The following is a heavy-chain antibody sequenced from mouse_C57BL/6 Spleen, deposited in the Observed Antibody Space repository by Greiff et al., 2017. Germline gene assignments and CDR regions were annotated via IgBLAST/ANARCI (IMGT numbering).Heavy chain of an antibody. D-gene: IGHD3-2*02. J-gene: IGHJ4*01. Sequence: QVQLQQSGPELVKPGASVKISCKASGYAFSSSWMNWVKQRPGKGLVWIGRIYPGDGDTNYNGKFKGKATLTADKSSSTAYMQLSSLTSEDSAVYFCAREEAFYAMDYWGQGTSVTVSS. CDR2: IYPGDGDT. CDR1: GYAFSSSW. CDR3: AREEAFYAMDY. V-gene: IGHV1-82*01.